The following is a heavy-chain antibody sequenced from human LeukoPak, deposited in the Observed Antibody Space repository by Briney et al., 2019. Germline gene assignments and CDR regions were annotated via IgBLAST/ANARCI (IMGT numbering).Heavy chain of an antibody. V-gene: IGHV1-69*13. CDR1: GGTFSSYA. D-gene: IGHD3-9*01. Sequence: SVKVSCKASGGTFSSYAISWVRQAPGQGLEWMGGIIPIFGTANYAQKFQGRVTITADESTSTAYMELSGLRSEDTAVYYCAREARYYDILTGYYLFYFDYWGQGTLVTVSS. J-gene: IGHJ4*02. CDR2: IIPIFGTA. CDR3: AREARYYDILTGYYLFYFDY.